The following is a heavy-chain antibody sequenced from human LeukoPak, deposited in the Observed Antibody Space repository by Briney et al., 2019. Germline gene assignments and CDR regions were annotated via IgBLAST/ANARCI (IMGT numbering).Heavy chain of an antibody. Sequence: SETLSLTCTVSGGSISSYYWSWIRQPPGKGLEWIGYIYDSGSTYYNPSLKSRVTISVDTSKNQFSLKLSSVTAADTAVYYCARESYDSSGFDYWGQGTLVTVSS. CDR3: ARESYDSSGFDY. CDR1: GGSISSYY. V-gene: IGHV4-59*12. CDR2: IYDSGST. D-gene: IGHD3-22*01. J-gene: IGHJ4*02.